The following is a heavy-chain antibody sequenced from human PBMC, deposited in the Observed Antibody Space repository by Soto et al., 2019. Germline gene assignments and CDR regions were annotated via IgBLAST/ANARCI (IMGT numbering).Heavy chain of an antibody. J-gene: IGHJ6*02. CDR3: AVLGGWSGGRSGMKV. Sequence: EVQLVESGGGLVQPGGSLRLSCAASGLIFSDYHMDWVRQAPGKGLEWVGRIRRKANSYTTEYAASVKGRFTISRDDSKNSLDLQMNSLKGEETAVYYRAVLGGWSGGRSGMKVWGQWSTVTVSS. CDR2: IRRKANSYTT. V-gene: IGHV3-72*01. CDR1: GLIFSDYH. D-gene: IGHD2-15*01.